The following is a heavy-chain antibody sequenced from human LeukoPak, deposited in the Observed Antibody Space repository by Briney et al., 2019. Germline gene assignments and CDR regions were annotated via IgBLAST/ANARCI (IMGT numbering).Heavy chain of an antibody. V-gene: IGHV3-7*03. Sequence: GGSLRFSCTASGFTFGDYAMSWVRQAPGKGLEWVANIKQDGSEKYYVDSVKGRFTISRDNAKNSLYLQMNSLRAEDTAVYYCARVFYDSSGFYSGAFDYWGQGTLVTVSS. CDR2: IKQDGSEK. CDR3: ARVFYDSSGFYSGAFDY. D-gene: IGHD3-22*01. CDR1: GFTFGDYA. J-gene: IGHJ4*02.